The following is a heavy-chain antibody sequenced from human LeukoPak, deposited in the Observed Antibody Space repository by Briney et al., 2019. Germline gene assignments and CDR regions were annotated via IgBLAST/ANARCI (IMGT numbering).Heavy chain of an antibody. CDR2: ISSSSSYI. CDR1: GFTFSSYS. V-gene: IGHV3-21*01. CDR3: AREGGGTYCSGGSCYPPHYMDV. D-gene: IGHD2-15*01. Sequence: GGSLRLSCAASGFTFSSYSMNWVRQAPGKGLEWVSSISSSSSYIYYADSVKGRFTISRDNAKNSLHLQMNSLRAEDTAVYYCAREGGGTYCSGGSCYPPHYMDVWGKGTTVTVSS. J-gene: IGHJ6*03.